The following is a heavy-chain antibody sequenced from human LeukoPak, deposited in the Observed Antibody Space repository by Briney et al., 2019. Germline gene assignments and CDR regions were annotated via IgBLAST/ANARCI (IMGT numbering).Heavy chain of an antibody. CDR1: GFTFSDYG. Sequence: GGSLRLSCAASGFTFSDYGMHWVRQAPGKGLEWVAVIWFDGSSKYYGDSVKGRFTISRDNSKNTVYLQMNSLRTEDTAVYYCARPYYSSAWYGDAFDIWGQGTMVTVSS. CDR2: IWFDGSSK. V-gene: IGHV3-33*01. D-gene: IGHD6-19*01. CDR3: ARPYYSSAWYGDAFDI. J-gene: IGHJ3*02.